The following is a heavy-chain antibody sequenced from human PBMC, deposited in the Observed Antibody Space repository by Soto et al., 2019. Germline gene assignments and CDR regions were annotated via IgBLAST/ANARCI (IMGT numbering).Heavy chain of an antibody. Sequence: QAQLVQSGAEVKKPGSSVKVSCKASGGTFSNYAFSWVRQAPGQGLEWMGGILPIFTTATYAPKFQDRVTITADESTSTVYMDLSSLRSEDTALYYCAKDIGFQQHLFVFDNWGQGTLVTVSS. J-gene: IGHJ4*02. CDR2: ILPIFTTA. D-gene: IGHD6-13*01. CDR3: AKDIGFQQHLFVFDN. CDR1: GGTFSNYA. V-gene: IGHV1-69*01.